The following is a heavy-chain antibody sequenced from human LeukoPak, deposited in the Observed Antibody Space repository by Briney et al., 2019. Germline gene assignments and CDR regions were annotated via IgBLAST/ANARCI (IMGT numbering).Heavy chain of an antibody. J-gene: IGHJ4*02. CDR3: ARDIVATIPYFDY. V-gene: IGHV1-2*02. CDR1: GYTFTGYY. Sequence: ASVKVSRKASGYTFTGYYMHWVRQAPGQGLEWMGWINPNSGGTNYAQKFQGRVTMTRDTSISTAYMELSRLRSDDTAVYYCARDIVATIPYFDYWGQGTLVTVSS. CDR2: INPNSGGT. D-gene: IGHD5-12*01.